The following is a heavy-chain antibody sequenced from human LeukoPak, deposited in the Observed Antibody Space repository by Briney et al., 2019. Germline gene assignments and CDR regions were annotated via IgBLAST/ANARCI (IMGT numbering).Heavy chain of an antibody. CDR1: GGSISSYY. V-gene: IGHV4-59*01. J-gene: IGHJ4*02. Sequence: SETLSLTCTASGGSISSYYWSWIRQPPGKGLEWIGYIYYSGSTNYNPSLKSRVTISVDTSKNQFSLKLSSVTAADTAVYYCARGYDVLDYWGQGTLVTVSS. CDR3: ARGYDVLDY. CDR2: IYYSGST. D-gene: IGHD3-3*01.